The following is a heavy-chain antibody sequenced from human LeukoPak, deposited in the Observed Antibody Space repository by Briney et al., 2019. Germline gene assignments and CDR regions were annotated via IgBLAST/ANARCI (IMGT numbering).Heavy chain of an antibody. CDR2: INPKSGGT. V-gene: IGHV1-2*02. CDR1: GYTFTGYY. CDR3: ARRVFSGWGYYFDY. Sequence: ASVKLSCNASGYTFTGYYMHWVRQAPGQGLEWVGWINPKSGGTNYAQKFQGRVTMTSDTSITTVYMELRRLRSGDTAVYYCARRVFSGWGYYFDYWGQGTLVTVYS. D-gene: IGHD6-19*01. J-gene: IGHJ4*02.